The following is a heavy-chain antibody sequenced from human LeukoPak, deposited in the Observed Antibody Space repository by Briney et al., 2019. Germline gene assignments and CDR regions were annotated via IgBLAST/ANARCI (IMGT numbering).Heavy chain of an antibody. Sequence: PGRSLRLSCAASGFTFSSYAMHWVRQAPGKGLEWVAVISYDGSNKYYADSVKGRFTISRDNSKNTLYLQMNSLRAEDTAVYYCAREAAAGTGGVDIWGQGTMVTVS. CDR1: GFTFSSYA. D-gene: IGHD6-13*01. V-gene: IGHV3-30*04. J-gene: IGHJ3*02. CDR2: ISYDGSNK. CDR3: AREAAAGTGGVDI.